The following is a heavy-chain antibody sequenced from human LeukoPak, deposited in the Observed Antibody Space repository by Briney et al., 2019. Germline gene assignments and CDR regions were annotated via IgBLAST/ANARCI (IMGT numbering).Heavy chain of an antibody. J-gene: IGHJ4*02. CDR1: GFTFSSYS. Sequence: PGGSLRLSCAASGFTFSSYSMNWARQAPGKGLEWVSYISSSSTIYYAASVKGRFTISRDNARNSLYLQMNSLRAEDTAVYYCARMSDYVCFDYWGRGTLVTVSS. V-gene: IGHV3-48*01. CDR2: ISSSSTI. D-gene: IGHD3-16*01. CDR3: ARMSDYVCFDY.